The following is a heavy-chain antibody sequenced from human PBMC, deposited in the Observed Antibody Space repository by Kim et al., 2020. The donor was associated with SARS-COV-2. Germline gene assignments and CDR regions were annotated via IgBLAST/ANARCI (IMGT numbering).Heavy chain of an antibody. D-gene: IGHD6-6*01. J-gene: IGHJ3*02. CDR2: ISSSSSYI. CDR1: GFTFSSYS. CDR3: ARGILVAFDI. Sequence: GGSLRLSCAASGFTFSSYSMNWVRQAPGKGLEWVSSISSSSSYIYYADSVKGRFTISRDNAKNSLYLQMDSLRAEDTAVYYCARGILVAFDIWGQGTMVTVSS. V-gene: IGHV3-21*04.